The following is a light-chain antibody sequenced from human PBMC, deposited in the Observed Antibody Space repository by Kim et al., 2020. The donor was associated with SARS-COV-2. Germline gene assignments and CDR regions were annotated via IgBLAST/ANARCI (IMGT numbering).Light chain of an antibody. J-gene: IGKJ1*01. V-gene: IGKV3-20*01. Sequence: PPGEIATLSCRASESIRNNFIAWYQQKRGQAPRVLIYGASTRATGIPDRFSGSGSGTDFTLTVSRLEPEDSAVYYCHQYVYSPWTFGQGTKVDIK. CDR2: GAS. CDR3: HQYVYSPWT. CDR1: ESIRNNF.